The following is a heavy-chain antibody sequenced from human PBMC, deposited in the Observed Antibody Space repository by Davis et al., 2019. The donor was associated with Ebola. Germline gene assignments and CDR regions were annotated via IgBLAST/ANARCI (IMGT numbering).Heavy chain of an antibody. V-gene: IGHV1-2*04. Sequence: ASVKVSCKASGYTFTGYYMHWVRQAPGQGLEWMGWINPNSGGTNYAQKFQGWVTMTRDTSISTAYMELSRLRSDDTAVYYCAREALEGSYYNYWGQGTLVTVSS. CDR1: GYTFTGYY. J-gene: IGHJ4*02. D-gene: IGHD3-10*01. CDR2: INPNSGGT. CDR3: AREALEGSYYNY.